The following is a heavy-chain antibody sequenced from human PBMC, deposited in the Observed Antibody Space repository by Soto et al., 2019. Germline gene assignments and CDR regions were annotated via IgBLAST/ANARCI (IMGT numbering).Heavy chain of an antibody. Sequence: QVQLVQSGAEVKKPGASVKVSCKASGYTFTSYDINWVRQATGQGLEWMGWINPNSGNTGYAQKFQGRVTMTRNTSISTAYMELSSLRSEDTAVYYCARGPPLYYYYYYYMDVWGKGTTVTVSS. CDR1: GYTFTSYD. CDR2: INPNSGNT. CDR3: ARGPPLYYYYYYYMDV. J-gene: IGHJ6*03. V-gene: IGHV1-8*01.